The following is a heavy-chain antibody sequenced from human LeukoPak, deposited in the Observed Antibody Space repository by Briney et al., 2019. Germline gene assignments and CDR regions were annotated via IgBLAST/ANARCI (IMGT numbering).Heavy chain of an antibody. J-gene: IGHJ4*02. CDR1: GFTFSSYS. Sequence: GSLRLSCAASGFTFSSYSMNWVRQAPGKGLEWIGSIYHSGSTYYNPSLKSRVTISVDTSKNQFSLKLSSVTAADTAVYYCARVDIVATRFDYWGQGTLVTVSS. CDR2: IYHSGST. D-gene: IGHD5-12*01. V-gene: IGHV4-38-2*01. CDR3: ARVDIVATRFDY.